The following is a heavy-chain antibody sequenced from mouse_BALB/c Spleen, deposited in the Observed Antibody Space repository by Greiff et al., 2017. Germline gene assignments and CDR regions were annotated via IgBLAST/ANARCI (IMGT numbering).Heavy chain of an antibody. D-gene: IGHD2-4*01. CDR3: ARDDYRFAY. V-gene: IGHV5-6-5*01. Sequence: DVMLVESGGGLVKPGGSLKLSCAASGFTFSSYAMSWVRQTPEKRLEWVASISSGGSTYYPDSVKGRFTISRDNARNILYLQMSSLRSEDTAMYYCARDDYRFAYWGQGTLVTVSA. CDR1: GFTFSSYA. CDR2: ISSGGST. J-gene: IGHJ3*01.